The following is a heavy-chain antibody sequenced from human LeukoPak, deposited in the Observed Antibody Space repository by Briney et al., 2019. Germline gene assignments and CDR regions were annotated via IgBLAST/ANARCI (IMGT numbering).Heavy chain of an antibody. CDR1: GYTFTSYV. CDR2: TSSDLNVK. CDR3: AREGYYGSGSPPSLYFDY. Sequence: PCKASGYTFTSYVIHWVRQAPGKGLEWVAVTSSDLNVKLYADSVKGRFTISRDNSGSTLYLQMNSLRPEDTAIYYCAREGYYGSGSPPSLYFDYWGQGTLVTVSS. J-gene: IGHJ4*02. V-gene: IGHV3-30-3*01. D-gene: IGHD3-10*01.